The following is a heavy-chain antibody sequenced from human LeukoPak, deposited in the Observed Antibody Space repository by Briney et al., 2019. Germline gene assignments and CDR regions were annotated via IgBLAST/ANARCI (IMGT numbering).Heavy chain of an antibody. CDR2: ISWNSGSI. D-gene: IGHD3-16*02. CDR1: GFTFDDYA. V-gene: IGHV3-9*01. J-gene: IGHJ4*02. CDR3: AKDISSLGELSEGFDY. Sequence: GRSLRLSCAASGFTFDDYAMHWVRRAPGKGLEWVSGISWNSGSIGYADSVKGRFTIARDNAKNSLYLQMNSLRAEDTALYYCAKDISSLGELSEGFDYWGQGTLVTVSS.